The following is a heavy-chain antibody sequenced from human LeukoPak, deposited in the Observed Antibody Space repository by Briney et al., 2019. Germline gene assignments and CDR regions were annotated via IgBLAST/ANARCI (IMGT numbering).Heavy chain of an antibody. V-gene: IGHV3-21*01. CDR1: GFTFSSYS. CDR2: ISSSSSYI. Sequence: GGSLRLSCAASGFTFSSYSMNWVRQAPGKGLEWVSSISSSSSYIYYADSVKGRFTISRDNAKNSLYLQMNSLRAEDTAVYYCARDYGDYLYYYSMDVWGQGTTVTVSS. CDR3: ARDYGDYLYYYSMDV. J-gene: IGHJ6*02. D-gene: IGHD4-17*01.